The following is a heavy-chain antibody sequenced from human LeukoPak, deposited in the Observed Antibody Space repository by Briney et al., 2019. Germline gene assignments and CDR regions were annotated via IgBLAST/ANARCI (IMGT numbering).Heavy chain of an antibody. CDR3: ARRSSITVAGLGY. Sequence: ASVKVSCKASGYTFTTYYIHWVRQAPGQGLEWMGVINPSGGSTTYAQKFQGRLTMTRDMSTSTVYMEVSSLRSEDTAVYYCARRSSITVAGLGYWGQGTLVTVS. CDR2: INPSGGST. J-gene: IGHJ4*02. V-gene: IGHV1-46*01. D-gene: IGHD6-19*01. CDR1: GYTFTTYY.